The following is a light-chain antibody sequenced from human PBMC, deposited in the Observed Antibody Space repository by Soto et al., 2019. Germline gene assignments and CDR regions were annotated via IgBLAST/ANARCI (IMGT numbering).Light chain of an antibody. J-gene: IGKJ5*01. CDR1: QSVSSY. Sequence: ETVLTQSPATLSLSPGEGATLSCRASQSVSSYLAWYQQKPGQAPRLLSYDVSNRATGIPARFSGSGSGTDFTLTISSLEPEDFAVYYCQQRSNWPITFGQGTRLEIK. CDR3: QQRSNWPIT. V-gene: IGKV3-11*01. CDR2: DVS.